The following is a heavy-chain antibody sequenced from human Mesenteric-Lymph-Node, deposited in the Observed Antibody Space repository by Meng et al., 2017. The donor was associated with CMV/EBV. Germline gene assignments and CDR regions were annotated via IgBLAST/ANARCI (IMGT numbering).Heavy chain of an antibody. V-gene: IGHV3-15*01. CDR2: IRSKSEGGTT. CDR1: GFILTNAW. D-gene: IGHD3-22*01. CDR3: TTEQRNGDGYWETVTWGLYYYYYYGMDV. J-gene: IGHJ6*02. Sequence: GGSLRLSCAASGFILTNAWMTWVRQAPGKGLEWVGRIRSKSEGGTTDYAAPVKGRFTISRDDSKNTLYLQMNSLKTEDTAVYYCTTEQRNGDGYWETVTWGLYYYYYYGMDVWGQGTTVTVSS.